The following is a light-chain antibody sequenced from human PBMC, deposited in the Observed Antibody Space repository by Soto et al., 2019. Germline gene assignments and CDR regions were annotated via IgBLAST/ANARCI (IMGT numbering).Light chain of an antibody. CDR1: HSISNY. V-gene: IGKV1-39*01. CDR3: QQSYSTPRT. Sequence: DIQMTQSPSSLSASVGDRVTITCRASHSISNYLNWYQQKPGKAPKFLIYGASNLQSGVSSRFSGSGSGTHFTLTSSNLQPEDFAIYYCQQSYSTPRTFGGGTKVEIK. J-gene: IGKJ4*01. CDR2: GAS.